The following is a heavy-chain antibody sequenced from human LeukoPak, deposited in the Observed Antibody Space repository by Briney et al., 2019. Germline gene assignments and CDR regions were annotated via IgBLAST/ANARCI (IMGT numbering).Heavy chain of an antibody. CDR3: ATQATSGWHFS. CDR1: GYTFTGYY. Sequence: GASVKVSCKASGYTFTGYYMHWVRQAPGQGPEWMGWINPNSGGTNYAQKFQGRVTMTRDTSLSTAYMELSRLRSDDTAVYYCATQATSGWHFSWGQGTLVTVSS. J-gene: IGHJ5*02. D-gene: IGHD6-19*01. CDR2: INPNSGGT. V-gene: IGHV1-2*02.